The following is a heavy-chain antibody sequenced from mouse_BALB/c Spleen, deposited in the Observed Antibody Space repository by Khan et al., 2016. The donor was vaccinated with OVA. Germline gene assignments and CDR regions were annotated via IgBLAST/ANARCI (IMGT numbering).Heavy chain of an antibody. V-gene: IGHV1-53*01. J-gene: IGHJ3*01. CDR3: RRSGECSFAY. D-gene: IGHD3-2*02. Sequence: QVQLKQSGAELVKPGASVRLSCKASGYIFTSYYMYWVKQRPGQGLEWIGEIDPNNGAANFNEKFKTKATLTVDKSSSTTYMQLSSLTSEDSAVYYCRRSGECSFAYWGPGTLVTVSA. CDR1: GYIFTSYY. CDR2: IDPNNGAA.